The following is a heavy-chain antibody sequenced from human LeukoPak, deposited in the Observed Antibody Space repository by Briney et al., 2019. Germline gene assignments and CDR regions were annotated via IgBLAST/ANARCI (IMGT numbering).Heavy chain of an antibody. J-gene: IGHJ4*02. CDR2: INSDGSWT. V-gene: IGHV3-74*01. CDR3: VSFYETY. D-gene: IGHD2/OR15-2a*01. CDR1: GFSFSNYW. Sequence: GESLRLSCAVSGFSFSNYWMHWVRQAPGKGLVWVSHINSDGSWTSYADSVKGRFTISKDNAKNTVYLQMNSLRAEDTAVYYCVSFYETYWGRGTLVTVSS.